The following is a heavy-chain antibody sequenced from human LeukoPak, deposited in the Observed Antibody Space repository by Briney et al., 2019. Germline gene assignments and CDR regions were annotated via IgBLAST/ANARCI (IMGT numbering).Heavy chain of an antibody. Sequence: GGSLRLSCAASGFTFSSYSMYWVRQAPGKGLEWVSSISSSSSYIYYADSVKGRFTISRDNAKNSLYLQMNSLRAEDTAVYYCAKDGVNTRNAFDIWGQGTMVAVSS. CDR1: GFTFSSYS. J-gene: IGHJ3*02. CDR2: ISSSSSYI. D-gene: IGHD1-26*01. V-gene: IGHV3-21*01. CDR3: AKDGVNTRNAFDI.